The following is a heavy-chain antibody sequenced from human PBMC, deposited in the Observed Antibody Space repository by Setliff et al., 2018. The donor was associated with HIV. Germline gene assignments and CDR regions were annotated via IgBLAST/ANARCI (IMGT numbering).Heavy chain of an antibody. D-gene: IGHD3-22*01. CDR2: ISYDGSNK. CDR1: GFTFSYYA. J-gene: IGHJ5*02. V-gene: IGHV3-30*04. Sequence: LRLSCAASGFTFSYYAMHWLRQAPGKGLEWVAVISYDGSNKFYAGSVKGRFTISRDNSKNTLYLQMNSLRAEDTAVYYCAKDNSSGYIPLNWFDPWGQGTLVTVSS. CDR3: AKDNSSGYIPLNWFDP.